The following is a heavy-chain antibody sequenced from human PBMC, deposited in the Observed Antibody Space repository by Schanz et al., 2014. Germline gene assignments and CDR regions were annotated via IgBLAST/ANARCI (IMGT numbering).Heavy chain of an antibody. V-gene: IGHV3-48*01. CDR1: GFTFSTFA. J-gene: IGHJ4*02. D-gene: IGHD3-3*01. Sequence: EVQLVESGGGLVQPGGSLRLSCSASGFTFSTFAMHWVRQAPGKGLEWVSYVSRSTPDIYYADSVKGRFTMSRDNAKNSVFLQMNSLRAEDTAVYYCVRDSFFAFDYWGQGTLVNVSS. CDR3: VRDSFFAFDY. CDR2: VSRSTPDI.